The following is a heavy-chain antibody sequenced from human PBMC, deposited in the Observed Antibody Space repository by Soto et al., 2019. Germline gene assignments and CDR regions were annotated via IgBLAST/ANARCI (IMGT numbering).Heavy chain of an antibody. J-gene: IGHJ4*02. D-gene: IGHD6-25*01. V-gene: IGHV6-1*01. CDR3: ARSLTQAAFDS. CDR1: GYSVSSNTAA. CDR2: TYYRSNWRH. Sequence: PSHTLSLTCAISGYSVSSNTAALNWIRSSPSRGLEWLGRTYYRSNWRHDYAVSVKSRITVNPDTSKNHFSLQLNSVTPDDTAVYYCARSLTQAAFDSWGQGALVTVSS.